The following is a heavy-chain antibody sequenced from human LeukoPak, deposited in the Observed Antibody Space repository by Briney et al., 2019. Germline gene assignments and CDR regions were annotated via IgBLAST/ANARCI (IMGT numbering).Heavy chain of an antibody. D-gene: IGHD3-3*01. J-gene: IGHJ4*02. V-gene: IGHV3-7*01. CDR2: IKQDGSEK. CDR3: ARQLSYDFWSGYRTPHYFDY. CDR1: GLTFSSFW. Sequence: GGSLSPSCEASGLTFSSFWMSWVRQAPGKGLEWVATIKQDGSEKYYVDSVKGRFTISRDNAKNSLYLQMNSLRAEDTAVYYCARQLSYDFWSGYRTPHYFDYWGQGTLVTVSS.